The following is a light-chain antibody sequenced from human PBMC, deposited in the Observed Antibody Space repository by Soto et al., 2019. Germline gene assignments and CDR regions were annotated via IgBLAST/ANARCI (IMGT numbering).Light chain of an antibody. CDR2: GAS. J-gene: IGKJ3*01. CDR3: QQYNNWPRGFT. Sequence: EIVMTQSPATLSVSPGERATLSCRASQSVSSNLAWYQQKPGQAPRLLIYGASTRATGIPARFIGSGSGTEFTLTISSLQSEDFAVYYCQQYNNWPRGFTFGPGTKVDIK. CDR1: QSVSSN. V-gene: IGKV3-15*01.